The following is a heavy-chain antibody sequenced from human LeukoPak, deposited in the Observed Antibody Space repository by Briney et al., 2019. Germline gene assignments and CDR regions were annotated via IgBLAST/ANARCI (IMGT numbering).Heavy chain of an antibody. Sequence: RPGGSLRLSCAASGFTFDDYGMSWVRQAPGKGLEWVSGINWNGGSTGYADSVKGRFTISRDNAKNSLYLQMNSLRAEDMALYYCAKDEFVASAFTGAFDIWGQGTMVTVSS. CDR1: GFTFDDYG. D-gene: IGHD2-8*02. V-gene: IGHV3-20*04. CDR2: INWNGGST. J-gene: IGHJ3*02. CDR3: AKDEFVASAFTGAFDI.